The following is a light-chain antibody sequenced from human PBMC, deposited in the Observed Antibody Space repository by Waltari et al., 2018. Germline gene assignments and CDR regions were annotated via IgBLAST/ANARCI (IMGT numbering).Light chain of an antibody. Sequence: SYVLTQPPSESVAPGQEATITCGGSNIGRKTVHWYQQRPGQAPVLVVYDDDDRASGIHERFAGPKSGDAASLTISRVEVGDEADYFGQVWDGEGVVFGGGTKLTVL. CDR3: QVWDGEGVV. CDR2: DDD. V-gene: IGLV3-21*02. CDR1: NIGRKT. J-gene: IGLJ2*01.